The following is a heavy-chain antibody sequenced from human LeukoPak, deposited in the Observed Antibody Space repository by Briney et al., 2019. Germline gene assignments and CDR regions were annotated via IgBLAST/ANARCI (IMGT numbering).Heavy chain of an antibody. CDR2: SNEDGSTT. Sequence: GGSLRLSCAASGFTFSSYAMSWVRQAPGKGLVWVSRSNEDGSTTNYADSVKGRFTISRDNAKNTLYLQMNSLTAEDTAVYYCIRDLGGRSGHWGQGTLVTVSS. J-gene: IGHJ4*02. V-gene: IGHV3-74*01. CDR3: IRDLGGRSGH. D-gene: IGHD1-26*01. CDR1: GFTFSSYA.